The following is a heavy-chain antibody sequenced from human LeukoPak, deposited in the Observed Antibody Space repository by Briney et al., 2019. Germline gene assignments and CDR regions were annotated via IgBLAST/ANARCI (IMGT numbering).Heavy chain of an antibody. J-gene: IGHJ4*02. Sequence: GGSLRPSCAASGFTFSGYYMSWIRQAPGKGLECVSYISDSSGSTSYADSVKGRFTISRDNAKNSLYLQMSSLRADDTAVYYCARASGLGPGAYFDYWGQGTLVTVSS. V-gene: IGHV3-11*06. CDR2: ISDSSGST. CDR3: ARASGLGPGAYFDY. CDR1: GFTFSGYY. D-gene: IGHD3-16*01.